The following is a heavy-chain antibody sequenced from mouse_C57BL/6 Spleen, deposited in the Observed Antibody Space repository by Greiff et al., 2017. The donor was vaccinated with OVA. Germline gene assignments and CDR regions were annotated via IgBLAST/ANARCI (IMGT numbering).Heavy chain of an antibody. J-gene: IGHJ4*01. CDR1: GYTFTSYW. Sequence: QVQLQQPGAELVMPGASVKLSCKASGYTFTSYWMHWVKQRPGQGLEWIGEIDPSDSYTNYNQKFKGKSTLTVDKSSSTAYMQLSSLTSEDSAVYYCAREGAQVPYAMYYWGQGTSVTVSS. D-gene: IGHD3-2*02. CDR2: IDPSDSYT. V-gene: IGHV1-69*01. CDR3: AREGAQVPYAMYY.